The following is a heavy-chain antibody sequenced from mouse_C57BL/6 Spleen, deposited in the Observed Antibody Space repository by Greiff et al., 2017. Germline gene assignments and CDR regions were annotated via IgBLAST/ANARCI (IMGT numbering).Heavy chain of an antibody. CDR3: ASRTTVVAEYWYFDV. CDR1: GYAFSSSW. Sequence: QVQLQQSGPELVKPGASVKISCKASGYAFSSSWMNWVKQRPGKGLEWIGRIYPGDGDTNYNGKFKGKATLTADKSSSTAYMQLSSLTSEDSAVYFCASRTTVVAEYWYFDVWGTGTTVTVSS. V-gene: IGHV1-82*01. J-gene: IGHJ1*03. CDR2: IYPGDGDT. D-gene: IGHD1-1*01.